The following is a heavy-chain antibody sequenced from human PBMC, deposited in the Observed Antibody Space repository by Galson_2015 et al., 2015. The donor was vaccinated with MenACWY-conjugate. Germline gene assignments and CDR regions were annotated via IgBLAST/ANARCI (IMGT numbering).Heavy chain of an antibody. J-gene: IGHJ4*02. Sequence: VRQAPGKGLEWVSIIYSGGDTYYADSVKGRFTISRDNSKNTLYLQMNYLRAEDTAVYYCARVGGSSLAPFDYWGQGTLVTVSS. V-gene: IGHV3-53*01. CDR2: IYSGGDT. D-gene: IGHD6-6*01. CDR3: ARVGGSSLAPFDY.